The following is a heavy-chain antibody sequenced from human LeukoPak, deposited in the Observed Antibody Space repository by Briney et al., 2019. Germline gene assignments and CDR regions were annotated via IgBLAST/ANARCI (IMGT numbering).Heavy chain of an antibody. CDR2: ISGSGGST. CDR3: AKDYAVGSIDY. CDR1: EFTFSSYA. D-gene: IGHD3-16*01. J-gene: IGHJ4*02. V-gene: IGHV3-23*01. Sequence: GGTLRLSCAASEFTFSSYAMSWVRQAPGKGLEWVSGISGSGGSTYYADSVRGRFTISRDNSKNTVSLQMESLRAEDTALYYCAKDYAVGSIDYWGQGTLVTVSS.